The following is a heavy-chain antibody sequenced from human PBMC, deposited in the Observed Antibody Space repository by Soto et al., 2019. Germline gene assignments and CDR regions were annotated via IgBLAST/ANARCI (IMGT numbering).Heavy chain of an antibody. Sequence: QVQLVQSGAEVKKPGSSVKVSCKASGGTFSSYAISWGRQAPGQGLEWMGGIIPIFGTANYAEKFQGRVTITADEYTSTAYLGLSSLRSEDKDVYYCSRYLYGSESYFVDYYYYYCMEVWGQGPTVTVS. D-gene: IGHD3-10*01. J-gene: IGHJ6*02. CDR3: SRYLYGSESYFVDYYYYYCMEV. CDR1: GGTFSSYA. V-gene: IGHV1-69*01. CDR2: IIPIFGTA.